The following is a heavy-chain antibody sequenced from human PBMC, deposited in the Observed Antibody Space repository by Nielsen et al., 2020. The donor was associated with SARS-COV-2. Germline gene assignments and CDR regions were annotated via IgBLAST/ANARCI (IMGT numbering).Heavy chain of an antibody. CDR1: GFAFSTYT. Sequence: GESLKISCEGSGFAFSTYTINWVRQAPGEGLEWVSGIYGDASGTHYADSVRGRFTISRDNSRNKVYLQMNYLRAEDTAIYYCAKDLQPDGLWEIDYWGQGTLVTVSS. J-gene: IGHJ4*02. V-gene: IGHV3-23*01. D-gene: IGHD1-14*01. CDR3: AKDLQPDGLWEIDY. CDR2: IYGDASGT.